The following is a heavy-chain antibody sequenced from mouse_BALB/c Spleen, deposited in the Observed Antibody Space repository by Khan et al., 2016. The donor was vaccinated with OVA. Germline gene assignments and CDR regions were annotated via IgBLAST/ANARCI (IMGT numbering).Heavy chain of an antibody. CDR1: GFTLSNYW. CDR3: TAGFAY. Sequence: EVKLEESGGGLVQPGGSMKLSCVASGFTLSNYWMNWVRQSPEQGPEWVAEIRLKSNNYATHYAESVKGRFTISSDDYKSSVYLQMNNLRAEDTGIYYCTAGFAYWGQGTLVTVSA. CDR2: IRLKSNNYAT. V-gene: IGHV6-6*02. J-gene: IGHJ3*01.